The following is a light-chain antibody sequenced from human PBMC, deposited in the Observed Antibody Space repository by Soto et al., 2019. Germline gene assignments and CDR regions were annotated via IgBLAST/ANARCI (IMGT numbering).Light chain of an antibody. CDR2: EAS. J-gene: IGKJ1*01. V-gene: IGKV1-27*01. CDR1: QGISNY. Sequence: DIQMTQTPSSLSASVGDRVIITCRTSQGISNYLAWYQQKPGKVPKLLIYEASILQSGVPSRFSGSASGTDLTLTISSLQPYDFATYYCQQYNSYSPRTFGQGTKVDIK. CDR3: QQYNSYSPRT.